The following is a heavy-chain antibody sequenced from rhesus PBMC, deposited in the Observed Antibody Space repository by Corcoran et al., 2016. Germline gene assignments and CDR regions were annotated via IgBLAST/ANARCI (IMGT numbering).Heavy chain of an antibody. Sequence: QVQLQESGPGLVKPSETLSLTCAVSGGFIRSNSWSWIRQDHGQGLEWIGRIYGSGGSTDYNPSLKSRVTSSTDTSKNQFSLKLSSVTAADTAVYYCARDRGYSQVCFDYWGQGVLVTVSS. CDR2: IYGSGGST. CDR3: ARDRGYSQVCFDY. J-gene: IGHJ4*01. D-gene: IGHD3-28*01. V-gene: IGHV4-160*01. CDR1: GGFIRSNS.